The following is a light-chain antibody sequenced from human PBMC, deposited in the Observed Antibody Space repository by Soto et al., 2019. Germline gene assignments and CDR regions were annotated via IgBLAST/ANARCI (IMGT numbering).Light chain of an antibody. CDR2: AAS. Sequence: DIQMTQSPSSLSESVGDRVSITCRASQGISNYLAWYQQKPGKVPKLLIYAASTLQSGVPFRFSGSGSGTDFTLTISSLQPEDVATYYCQKYNSAPHTFGQGTKLAIK. J-gene: IGKJ2*01. CDR3: QKYNSAPHT. CDR1: QGISNY. V-gene: IGKV1-27*01.